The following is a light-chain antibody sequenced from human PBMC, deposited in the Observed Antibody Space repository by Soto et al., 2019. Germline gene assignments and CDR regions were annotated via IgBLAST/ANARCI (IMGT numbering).Light chain of an antibody. CDR1: QGISSY. CDR2: AAS. V-gene: IGKV1-9*01. CDR3: QQLTSYPRI. Sequence: DIQLTQSPSFLSASVGDRVTVTCRASQGISSYLAWYQQKPGKAPKLLCYAASTLQSGVTSRFSGSGSGTEFTLTISSLEPEDFATYYCQQLTSYPRIFGQGTKLEI. J-gene: IGKJ2*02.